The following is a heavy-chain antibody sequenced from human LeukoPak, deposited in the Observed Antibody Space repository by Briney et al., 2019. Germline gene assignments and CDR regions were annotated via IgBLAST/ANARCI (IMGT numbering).Heavy chain of an antibody. V-gene: IGHV3-7*03. CDR3: AREVDENIVVVVAAIFYFDY. Sequence: PGGSLRLSCAASGFTFSTYWMSWVRQAPGKGLEWVANIKQDGSGKYYVDSVKGRFTISRDNAKNSLYLQMNSLRAEDTAVYYCAREVDENIVVVVAAIFYFDYWGQGTLVTVSS. D-gene: IGHD2-15*01. J-gene: IGHJ4*02. CDR2: IKQDGSGK. CDR1: GFTFSTYW.